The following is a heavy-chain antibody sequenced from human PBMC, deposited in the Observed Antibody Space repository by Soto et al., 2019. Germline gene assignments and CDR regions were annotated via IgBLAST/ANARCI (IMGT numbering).Heavy chain of an antibody. CDR1: GASVSDGY. CDR2: MYFDGSF. J-gene: IGHJ4*02. CDR3: VRSYYDSNGFPLAF. D-gene: IGHD1-26*01. V-gene: IGHV4-59*02. Sequence: SETLSLTCTVSGASVSDGYWSWIRQPPGKGLEWIGFMYFDGSFNYNPSLSSRVTLSVETSKNQFSMKVTSVTASDTAVYYCVRSYYDSNGFPLAFCGQRTPVTVSS.